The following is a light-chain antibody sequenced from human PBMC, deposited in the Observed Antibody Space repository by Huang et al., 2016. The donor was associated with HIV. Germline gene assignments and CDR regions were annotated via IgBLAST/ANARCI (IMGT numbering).Light chain of an antibody. J-gene: IGKJ3*01. CDR3: QERSNWPLT. V-gene: IGKV3-11*01. CDR2: DAS. CDR1: QTVNTF. Sequence: EIVLTQSPATLSLSPGDRATLSCRASQTVNTFLAWYQQKPGQAPGLLIDDASSRAAGIPARFSGSGSGTDFTLTISSLEPEDFAVYYCQERSNWPLTFGPGTKVDIK.